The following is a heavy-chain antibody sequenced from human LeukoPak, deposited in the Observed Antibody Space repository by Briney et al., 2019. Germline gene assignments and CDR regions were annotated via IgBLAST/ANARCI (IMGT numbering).Heavy chain of an antibody. CDR1: GFTFSNYW. Sequence: GGSLRLSCAASGFTFSNYWMSWVRQAPGKGLEWVANIKQDGSEKYYVDSVKGRFTISRDNAKNSLYLQMNSLRAEDTAVYYCARLNGDYDRANFDYWGQGTLVTVSS. CDR2: IKQDGSEK. V-gene: IGHV3-7*01. D-gene: IGHD4-17*01. CDR3: ARLNGDYDRANFDY. J-gene: IGHJ4*02.